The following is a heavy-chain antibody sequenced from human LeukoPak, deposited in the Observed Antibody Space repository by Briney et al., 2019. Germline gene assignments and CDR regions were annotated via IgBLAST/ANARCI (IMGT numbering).Heavy chain of an antibody. CDR1: GGSISSSSYY. D-gene: IGHD2/OR15-2a*01. Sequence: SETLSLTCTVSGGSISSSSYYWGWIRQPPGKGLEWIGSIYYSGSTYYNPSLKSRVTISVDTSKNQFSLKLSSVTAADTAVYYCARQGSYSNAIGMGYWGQGTLVTVSS. J-gene: IGHJ4*02. V-gene: IGHV4-39*01. CDR3: ARQGSYSNAIGMGY. CDR2: IYYSGST.